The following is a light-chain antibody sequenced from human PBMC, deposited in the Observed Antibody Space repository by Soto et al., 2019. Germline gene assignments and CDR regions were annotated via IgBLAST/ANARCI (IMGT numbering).Light chain of an antibody. Sequence: EIVLTQSPGTLSLSPGERATLSCRASQSISSSYLAWYQQRPGQAPRLLIYGGSSRATGIPDRFSGSGSGTNFTLTINRLEPEDFAVYYGHCQQYGVSPVYTFGRWTKLEIK. CDR2: GGS. V-gene: IGKV3-20*01. CDR3: QQYGVSPVYT. CDR1: QSISSSY. J-gene: IGKJ2*01.